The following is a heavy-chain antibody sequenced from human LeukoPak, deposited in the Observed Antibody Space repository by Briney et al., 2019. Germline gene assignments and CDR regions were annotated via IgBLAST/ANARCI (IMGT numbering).Heavy chain of an antibody. CDR2: ISYDGSNK. V-gene: IGHV3-30*04. CDR1: GFTFSSYA. Sequence: PGGSLRLSCAASGFTFSSYAMHWVRQAPGKGLEWVAVISYDGSNKYYADSVKGRFTISRDNAKNSLYLQMNSLRAEDTAVYYCARDIDYGDYGYYYYYMDVWGKGTTVTISS. J-gene: IGHJ6*03. CDR3: ARDIDYGDYGYYYYYMDV. D-gene: IGHD4-17*01.